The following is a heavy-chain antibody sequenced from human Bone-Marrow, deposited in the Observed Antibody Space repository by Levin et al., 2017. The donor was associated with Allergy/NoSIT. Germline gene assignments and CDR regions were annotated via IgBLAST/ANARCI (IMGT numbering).Heavy chain of an antibody. Sequence: SETLSLTCNVSGGSVNSGSFYWSWIRQTPGKGLEWIGYVSYSGSTTYNPSLKSRVTISLDTSKHQFSLSLRSVTTADTAVYFCAGNDLRFFNYWGQGTLVTVSS. D-gene: IGHD1-1*01. V-gene: IGHV4-61*01. J-gene: IGHJ4*02. CDR3: AGNDLRFFNY. CDR2: VSYSGST. CDR1: GGSVNSGSFY.